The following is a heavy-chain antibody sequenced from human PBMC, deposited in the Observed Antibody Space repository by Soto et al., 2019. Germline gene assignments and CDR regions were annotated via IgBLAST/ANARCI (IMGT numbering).Heavy chain of an antibody. CDR1: GDSISRSSHY. D-gene: IGHD1-1*01. J-gene: IGHJ5*02. Sequence: SETLSLTCSVSGDSISRSSHYWGWIRQPPGKGLEWIGSAHISEKAYYNPSLKSRVSVLMDTSKNEFSLRLSSVTAADTAVYYCARPHCHSPNCVPLEPLGQGTLITVSS. CDR2: AHISEKA. CDR3: ARPHCHSPNCVPLEP. V-gene: IGHV4-39*01.